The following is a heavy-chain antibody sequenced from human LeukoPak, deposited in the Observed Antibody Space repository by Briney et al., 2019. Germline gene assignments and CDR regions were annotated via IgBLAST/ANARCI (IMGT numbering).Heavy chain of an antibody. CDR3: ARGWNTTPRSGFDI. Sequence: GGALRLSCAASGFTFSSYAMSWVRQAPGKGLVWVSNINNDGSITTYADSVKGRFTISRDNVKNTLFLQMNSLGAEDTALYYRARGWNTTPRSGFDIWGLGTMVTVSS. CDR2: INNDGSIT. D-gene: IGHD1/OR15-1a*01. CDR1: GFTFSSYA. V-gene: IGHV3-74*01. J-gene: IGHJ3*02.